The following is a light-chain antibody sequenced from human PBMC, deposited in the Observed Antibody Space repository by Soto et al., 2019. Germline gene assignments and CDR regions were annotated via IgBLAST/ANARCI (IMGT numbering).Light chain of an antibody. V-gene: IGKV1-39*01. CDR3: QQSYSTPST. CDR2: AAS. Sequence: DIQMTQSPSSLSASVGDRVTITCRASQSISSYLNWYQQKPGKAPKLLIYAASSLQSGVPSRFSGSGSGTDCTLTISSLQPEDFATYYFQQSYSTPSTFGQGTKLVIK. CDR1: QSISSY. J-gene: IGKJ2*01.